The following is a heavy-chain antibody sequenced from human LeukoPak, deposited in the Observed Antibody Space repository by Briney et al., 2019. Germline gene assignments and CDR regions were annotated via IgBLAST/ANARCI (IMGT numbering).Heavy chain of an antibody. CDR1: GFTFSSYS. J-gene: IGHJ2*01. Sequence: PGGSLRLSCAASGFTFSSYSMNWVRQAPGKGLEWVSAISGSGGSTYYADSVKGRFTISRDNSKNTLYLQMNSLRAEDTAVYYCAKLAGIYWYFDLWGRGTLVTVSS. CDR3: AKLAGIYWYFDL. D-gene: IGHD6-19*01. CDR2: ISGSGGST. V-gene: IGHV3-23*01.